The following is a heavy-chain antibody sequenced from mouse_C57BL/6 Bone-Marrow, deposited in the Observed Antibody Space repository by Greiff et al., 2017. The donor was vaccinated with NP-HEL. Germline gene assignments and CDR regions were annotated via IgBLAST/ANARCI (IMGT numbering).Heavy chain of an antibody. V-gene: IGHV1-19*01. Sequence: EVQLQQSGPVLVKPGASVKMSCKASGYTFTDYYMNWVKQSHGKSLEWIGVINPYNGGTSYNLKFKGKATLTVDKSSSTAYMELNSLTSEDSAVYYCGGILYYFDYWGQGTTLTVSS. D-gene: IGHD1-1*02. CDR3: GGILYYFDY. CDR1: GYTFTDYY. J-gene: IGHJ2*01. CDR2: INPYNGGT.